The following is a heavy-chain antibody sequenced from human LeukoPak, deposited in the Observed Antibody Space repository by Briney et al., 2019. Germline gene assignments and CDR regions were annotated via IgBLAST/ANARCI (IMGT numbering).Heavy chain of an antibody. V-gene: IGHV3-21*01. CDR2: ISTSSYYI. CDR1: GFTVSSNY. CDR3: ARDASGSSTGLIDS. J-gene: IGHJ4*02. Sequence: PGGSLRLSCAASGFTVSSNYMSWVRQAPGKGLGWVSYISTSSYYIYYADSVKGRFTISRDDAKNSLFLQMNSLRAEDTAIYYCARDASGSSTGLIDSWGQGTLVTVSS. D-gene: IGHD1-26*01.